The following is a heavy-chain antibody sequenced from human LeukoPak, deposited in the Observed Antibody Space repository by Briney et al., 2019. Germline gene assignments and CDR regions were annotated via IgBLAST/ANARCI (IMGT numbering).Heavy chain of an antibody. CDR2: IYYSGST. CDR1: GGSNSSYY. Sequence: SETLSLTCTVSGGSNSSYYWSWIRQPPGKGLEWIGYIYYSGSTNYNPSLKSRVTISVDTSKNQFSLRLSSVTAADTAVYYCARALQQLWVDYWGQGTLVTVSS. J-gene: IGHJ4*02. CDR3: ARALQQLWVDY. D-gene: IGHD5-18*01. V-gene: IGHV4-59*01.